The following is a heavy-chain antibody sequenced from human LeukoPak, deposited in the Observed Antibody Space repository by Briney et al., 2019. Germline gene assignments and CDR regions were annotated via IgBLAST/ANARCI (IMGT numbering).Heavy chain of an antibody. CDR1: GGTFSSYT. D-gene: IGHD2-15*01. Sequence: ASVKVSCKASGGTFSSYTISWVRQAPGQGLEWMGRIIPILGIANYAQKFQGRVTITADKSTSTAYMELSSLRSEDTVVYYCARDGGGCSGGSCYADYWGQGTLVTVSS. J-gene: IGHJ4*02. CDR3: ARDGGGCSGGSCYADY. V-gene: IGHV1-69*04. CDR2: IIPILGIA.